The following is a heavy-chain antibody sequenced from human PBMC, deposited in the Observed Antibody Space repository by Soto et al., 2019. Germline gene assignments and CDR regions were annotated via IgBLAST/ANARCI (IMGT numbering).Heavy chain of an antibody. J-gene: IGHJ5*02. V-gene: IGHV1-18*01. CDR1: VYTSTSYG. Sequence: ASVKVSCKASVYTSTSYGISWVRQAPGQGLEWMGWISAYNGNTNYAQKLQGRVTTTEDTSTDTAYMELSSLRSEDTAVYYCATVLAYYDFSGQNWFDPWGQGTLVTVSS. D-gene: IGHD3-3*01. CDR3: ATVLAYYDFSGQNWFDP. CDR2: ISAYNGNT.